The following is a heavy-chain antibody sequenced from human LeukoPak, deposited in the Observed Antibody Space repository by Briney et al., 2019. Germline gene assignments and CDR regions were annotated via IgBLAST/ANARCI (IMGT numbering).Heavy chain of an antibody. CDR3: VRQRTLTTFGIDN. CDR1: GYSFTSYW. Sequence: KVGESLKISCKGSGYSFTSYWIGWVRQMPGKGLEWMGIIYPGDSDTRYSPSFQGQVTISADKSISTAYLQWSSLKASDTAIYYCVRQRTLTTFGIDNWGQGTLVTVSS. J-gene: IGHJ4*02. V-gene: IGHV5-51*01. D-gene: IGHD3-16*01. CDR2: IYPGDSDT.